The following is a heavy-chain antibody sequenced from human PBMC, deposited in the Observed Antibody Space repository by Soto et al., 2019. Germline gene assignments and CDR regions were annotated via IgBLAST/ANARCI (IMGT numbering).Heavy chain of an antibody. CDR2: VSKDGSKK. CDR3: ANPSGYYFGLGSHDEASDM. CDR1: GFMFSGFG. Sequence: QVQLVEPGGGVVQPGRSLRLSCAASGFMFSGFGMHWVRQAPGKGLQWVAGVSKDGSKKYYADSVKGRFTLSRDNSKKMLYLQMNSLRPEDTAVYYCANPSGYYFGLGSHDEASDMWGQGTEVTVFS. J-gene: IGHJ3*02. V-gene: IGHV3-30*18. D-gene: IGHD3-10*02.